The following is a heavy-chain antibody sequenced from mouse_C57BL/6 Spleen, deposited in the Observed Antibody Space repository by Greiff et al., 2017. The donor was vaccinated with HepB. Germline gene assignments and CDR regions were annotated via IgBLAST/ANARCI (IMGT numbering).Heavy chain of an antibody. CDR2: IYPGDGDT. CDR3: ARRTVVGNAMDY. CDR1: GYAFSSSW. D-gene: IGHD1-1*01. V-gene: IGHV1-82*01. J-gene: IGHJ4*01. Sequence: VQLQQSGPELVKPGASVKISCKASGYAFSSSWMNWVKQRPGKGLEWIGRIYPGDGDTNYNGKFKGKATLTADKSSSTAYMQLSSLTSEDSAVYFCARRTVVGNAMDYWGQGTSVTVSS.